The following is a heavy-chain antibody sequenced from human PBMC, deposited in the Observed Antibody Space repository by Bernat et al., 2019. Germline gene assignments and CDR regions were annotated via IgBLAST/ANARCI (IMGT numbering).Heavy chain of an antibody. D-gene: IGHD3-3*01. J-gene: IGHJ5*02. Sequence: QVQLVESGGGVVQPGRSLRLSCAASGFTFSSYAMHWVRQAPGKGLEWVAVISYDGSNKYYADSVKGRFTISRDNSKNTLYLQMNSLRAEDTAVYYCARDPRYALWSGARGSSYNWFDPWGQGTLVTVSS. CDR3: ARDPRYALWSGARGSSYNWFDP. CDR2: ISYDGSNK. CDR1: GFTFSSYA. V-gene: IGHV3-30*01.